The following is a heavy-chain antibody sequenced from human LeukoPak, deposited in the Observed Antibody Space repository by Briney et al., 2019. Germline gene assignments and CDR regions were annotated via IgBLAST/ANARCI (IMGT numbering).Heavy chain of an antibody. CDR1: GGSISSYY. V-gene: IGHV4-59*01. CDR3: ARDYYDSGEAFDI. Sequence: SETLSLTCTVSGGSISSYYWSWIRQPPGKGLEWIGYIYYSGSTNYNPSLKSRVTISVDTSKYQFSLKLSSVTAADTAVYYCARDYYDSGEAFDIWGQGTMVTVSS. CDR2: IYYSGST. J-gene: IGHJ3*02. D-gene: IGHD3-22*01.